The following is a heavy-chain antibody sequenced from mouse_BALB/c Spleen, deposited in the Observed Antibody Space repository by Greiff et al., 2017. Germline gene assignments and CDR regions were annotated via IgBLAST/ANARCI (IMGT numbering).Heavy chain of an antibody. CDR2: ISNLAYSI. CDR1: GFTFSDYG. D-gene: IGHD2-2*01. CDR3: ARGYGYDDWYFDV. Sequence: EVQLVESGGGLVQPGGSRKLSCAASGFTFSDYGMAWVRQAPGKGPEWVAFISNLAYSIYYADTVTGRFTISRENAKNTLYLEMSSLRSEDTAMYYCARGYGYDDWYFDVWGAGTTVTVSS. V-gene: IGHV5-15*02. J-gene: IGHJ1*01.